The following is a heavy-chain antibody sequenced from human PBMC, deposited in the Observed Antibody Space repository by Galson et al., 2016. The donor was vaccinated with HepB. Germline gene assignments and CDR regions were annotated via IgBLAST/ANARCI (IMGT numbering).Heavy chain of an antibody. Sequence: SVKVSCKASGFTFTSHGITWVRQAPGQGLEWMGWIGTYNRNTNYAQKFQGRVTMTTDTSSSTAYMELRGLRSDDTAMYYCACCSAGACYHGAYYYYGMDVWGQGTTVTVSS. D-gene: IGHD2-15*01. CDR3: ACCSAGACYHGAYYYYGMDV. V-gene: IGHV1-18*01. CDR1: GFTFTSHG. J-gene: IGHJ6*02. CDR2: IGTYNRNT.